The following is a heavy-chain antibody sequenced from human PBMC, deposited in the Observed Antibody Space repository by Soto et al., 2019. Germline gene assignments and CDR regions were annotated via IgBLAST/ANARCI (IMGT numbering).Heavy chain of an antibody. CDR2: IKEDGSEK. D-gene: IGHD1-26*01. Sequence: EVHLVESGGGLVQPGGSLRLSCIDSGFTFSTYWMTWVRQAPGKGLEWVANIKEDGSEKNYVDSVKGRFTISRDNAKSSLYLQMNSLRAEDTAVYYCARDTSPFYNEIYYDALDIWGQGTVVTVSS. V-gene: IGHV3-7*04. J-gene: IGHJ3*02. CDR3: ARDTSPFYNEIYYDALDI. CDR1: GFTFSTYW.